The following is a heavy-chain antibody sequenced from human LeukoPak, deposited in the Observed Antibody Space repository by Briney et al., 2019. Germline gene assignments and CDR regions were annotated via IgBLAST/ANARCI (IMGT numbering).Heavy chain of an antibody. CDR3: ARGSRRISFGGVIWDYFDY. CDR1: VGTFSSYA. J-gene: IGHJ4*02. V-gene: IGHV1-69*04. D-gene: IGHD3-16*02. Sequence: SVKVSCKASVGTFSSYAISWVRQAPGQGLEWMGRIIPMLGITNSAQKFQGRVTITADKLTSKDYMELSSLRSEDTAVYYCARGSRRISFGGVIWDYFDYWGQGTMVTVSS. CDR2: IIPMLGIT.